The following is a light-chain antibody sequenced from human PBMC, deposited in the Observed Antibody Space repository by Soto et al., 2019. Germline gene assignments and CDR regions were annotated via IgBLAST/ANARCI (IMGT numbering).Light chain of an antibody. J-gene: IGKJ2*01. V-gene: IGKV3-20*01. CDR1: QSVSSSN. CDR2: GAS. CDR3: QQYTSFMYT. Sequence: EIVLTQFPGTLSLSPGERASLSCRASQSVSSSNLAWYQQKPGQAPRLLTYGASSRATGIPDRFSGSGSGTDFTLTISRLEPEDFAVYYCQQYTSFMYTFGQGTKLEIK.